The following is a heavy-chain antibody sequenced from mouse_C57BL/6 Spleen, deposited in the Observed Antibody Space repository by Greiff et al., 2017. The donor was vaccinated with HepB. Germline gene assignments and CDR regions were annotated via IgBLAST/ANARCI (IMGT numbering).Heavy chain of an antibody. D-gene: IGHD1-1*01. CDR2: ILPGGGST. CDR3: ARWERSSYEEGSYFDY. V-gene: IGHV1-9*01. CDR1: GYTFTGYW. Sequence: QVQLKESGAELMKPGASVKLSCKATGYTFTGYWIEWVKQRPGHGLEWIGEILPGGGSTNYNEKFKGKATFTADTSSNTAYMQLSSLTTEDSAIYYCARWERSSYEEGSYFDYWGQGTTLTVSS. J-gene: IGHJ2*01.